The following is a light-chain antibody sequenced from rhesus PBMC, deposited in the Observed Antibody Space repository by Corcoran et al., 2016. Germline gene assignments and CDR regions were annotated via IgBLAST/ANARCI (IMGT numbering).Light chain of an antibody. V-gene: IGKV3-53*01. CDR2: GAS. J-gene: IGKJ2*01. CDR1: QSVCSN. Sequence: QVILTQSPAILSLSPGERATLSCRASQSVCSNLAWYQQKPGQAPRLHSYGASSRAIGIPDRCSGSGTGREFTLTISSLEPEDFAMYSCKHYTTSPPYSFCQGTKVEIK. CDR3: KHYTTSPPYS.